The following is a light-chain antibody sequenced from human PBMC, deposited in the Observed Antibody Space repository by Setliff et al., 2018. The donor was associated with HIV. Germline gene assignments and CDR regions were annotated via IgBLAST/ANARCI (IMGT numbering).Light chain of an antibody. Sequence: QSALTQPASVSGSPGQSISISCTGTSSDVGGYNHVSWYQQEPDRAPKLMIYQATKRPSGVSNRLSGSKSGNTASLTISGLQAEDEADYYCCSNTGSNTYVFGTGTKVTVL. CDR2: QAT. V-gene: IGLV2-23*01. CDR1: SSDVGGYNH. CDR3: CSNTGSNTYV. J-gene: IGLJ1*01.